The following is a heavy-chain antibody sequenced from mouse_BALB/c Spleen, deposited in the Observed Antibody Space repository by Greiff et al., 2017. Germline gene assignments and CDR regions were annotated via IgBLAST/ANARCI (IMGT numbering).Heavy chain of an antibody. CDR2: IYPGDGST. CDR1: GYTFTSYD. Sequence: QVHVKQCGPELVKPGALVKISCKASGYTFTSYDINWVKQRPGQGLEWIGWIYPGDGSTKYNEKFKGKATLTADKSSSTAYMQLSSLTSENSAVYFCARAGDYDGNAMDYWGQGTSVTVSS. CDR3: ARAGDYDGNAMDY. V-gene: IGHV1S56*01. D-gene: IGHD2-4*01. J-gene: IGHJ4*01.